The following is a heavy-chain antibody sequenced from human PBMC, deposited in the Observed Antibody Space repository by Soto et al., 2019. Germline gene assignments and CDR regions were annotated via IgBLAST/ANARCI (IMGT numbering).Heavy chain of an antibody. CDR3: ARGTFDSSGDYFAGWFGP. CDR2: IIPNNGGT. J-gene: IGHJ5*02. D-gene: IGHD3-22*01. Sequence: QVQVVQSGAEVKKPGASVKVSCKASGYTFTGYYMHWVRQAPGQGLEWMGWIIPNNGGTKYAQKFQDRVTMTRDTSISTAYMELSMLRSDDTAVYYCARGTFDSSGDYFAGWFGPWCQGTLVTVSS. CDR1: GYTFTGYY. V-gene: IGHV1-2*02.